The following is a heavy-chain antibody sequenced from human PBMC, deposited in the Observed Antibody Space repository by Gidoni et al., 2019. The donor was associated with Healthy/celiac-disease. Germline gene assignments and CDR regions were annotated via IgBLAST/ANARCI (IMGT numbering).Heavy chain of an antibody. V-gene: IGHV1-46*01. CDR3: ARGRYDILTGPYFDY. Sequence: QVQLVQSGAEVKKPGASVKVSCKASGYTFTSYYMHWVRQAPGQGLEWMGIINPRGGRTSYAKKFQGRVTMTRDTSTSTVYMELSSLRSEDTAVYYCARGRYDILTGPYFDYWGQGTLVTVSS. J-gene: IGHJ4*02. CDR2: INPRGGRT. CDR1: GYTFTSYY. D-gene: IGHD3-9*01.